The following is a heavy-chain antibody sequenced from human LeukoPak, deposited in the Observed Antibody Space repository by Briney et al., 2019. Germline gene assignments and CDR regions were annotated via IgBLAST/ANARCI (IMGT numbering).Heavy chain of an antibody. CDR2: IYHSGST. Sequence: SQTLSLTCTVSGGSISSGGYYWSWIRQPPGKGLEWIGYIYHSGSTYYNPSLKSRVTISVDRSKNQFSLKLSSVTAADTAVYYCASGGAARLRGGWFDPWGQGTLVTVSS. V-gene: IGHV4-30-2*01. J-gene: IGHJ5*02. D-gene: IGHD6-6*01. CDR1: GGSISSGGYY. CDR3: ASGGAARLRGGWFDP.